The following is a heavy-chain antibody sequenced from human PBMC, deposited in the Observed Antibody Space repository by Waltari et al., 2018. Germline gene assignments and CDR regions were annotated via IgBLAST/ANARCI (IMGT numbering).Heavy chain of an antibody. CDR1: GFIVRNNY. V-gene: IGHV3-53*01. Sequence: EVQLVESGGGLLQPGGSLRLSCAASGFIVRNNYVAWVRQAPGKGLEWVSTIYYNEKTDYADSVKGRFTISRDTAKNTLFLQMNSLRAEDTAVYYCATRVVVPGVPGMADYWGQGTLVTVSS. CDR2: IYYNEKT. D-gene: IGHD2-15*01. J-gene: IGHJ4*02. CDR3: ATRVVVPGVPGMADY.